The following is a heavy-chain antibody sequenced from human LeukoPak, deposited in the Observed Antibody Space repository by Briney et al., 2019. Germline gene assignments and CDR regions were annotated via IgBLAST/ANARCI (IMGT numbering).Heavy chain of an antibody. V-gene: IGHV4-59*01. Sequence: PSETLSLTCTVSGGSISSYYWSWIRQPPGKGLEWIGYIYYSGSTNYNPSLKSRVTISVDTSKNQFSLKLGSVTAADTAVYYCARVIAARPPAFDIWGQGTMVTVSS. CDR3: ARVIAARPPAFDI. CDR1: GGSISSYY. D-gene: IGHD6-6*01. CDR2: IYYSGST. J-gene: IGHJ3*02.